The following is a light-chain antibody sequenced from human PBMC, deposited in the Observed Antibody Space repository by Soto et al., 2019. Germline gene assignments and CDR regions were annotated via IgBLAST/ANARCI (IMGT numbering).Light chain of an antibody. Sequence: EIVMTQSPATLSVSPGERDTLSCRASQSVSSNLAWYQQKPGQAPMLLIYGASTRATGIPARFSGSGSGTEFTLTISSLQSEDFAVFYCQQYDNWPITFGQGTRLEIK. V-gene: IGKV3-15*01. CDR3: QQYDNWPIT. CDR1: QSVSSN. J-gene: IGKJ5*01. CDR2: GAS.